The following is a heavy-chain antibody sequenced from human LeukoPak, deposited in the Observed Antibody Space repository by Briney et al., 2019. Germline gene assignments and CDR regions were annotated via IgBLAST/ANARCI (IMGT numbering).Heavy chain of an antibody. CDR2: MYDSGRT. J-gene: IGHJ4*02. CDR3: AREHYSDSRLDY. CDR1: GRSISHYY. D-gene: IGHD3-22*01. Sequence: TSETLSLTCSVSGRSISHYYWSWIRQPAGKGLEWIGRMYDSGRTNYNPSLQSRVTMSLDTSKNQFSLKLRSVTAADTAVYYCAREHYSDSRLDYWGRGTLVTVSS. V-gene: IGHV4-4*07.